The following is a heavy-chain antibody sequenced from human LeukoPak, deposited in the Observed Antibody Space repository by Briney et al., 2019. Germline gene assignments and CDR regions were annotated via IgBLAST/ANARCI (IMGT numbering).Heavy chain of an antibody. J-gene: IGHJ4*02. CDR1: GGSISNYY. CDR3: ARDLSSRGVISLDY. D-gene: IGHD3-10*01. Sequence: SETLSLTCTVSGGSISNYYWSWIRQPAGKGLEWIGRIYSDGRINYDLSLSSRLAMSVDTSKNQFSLKLSSVTAADTAVYYCARDLSSRGVISLDYWGQGTLVTVSS. V-gene: IGHV4-4*07. CDR2: IYSDGRI.